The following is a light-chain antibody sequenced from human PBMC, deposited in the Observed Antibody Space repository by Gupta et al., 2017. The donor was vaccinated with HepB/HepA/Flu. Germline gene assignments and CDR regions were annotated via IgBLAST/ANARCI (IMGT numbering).Light chain of an antibody. V-gene: IGKV3D-20*01. CDR3: QQYGSSPLT. Sequence: EIVLTPSPATLSLSPGERATLSCGASESVRSRYLAWYQQKPGLAPRLLMYDASKRATGIPDRFSGSGSGTDFTLTISRLEPEDVAVYYCQQYGSSPLTFGGGTKVEIK. CDR2: DAS. J-gene: IGKJ4*01. CDR1: ESVRSRY.